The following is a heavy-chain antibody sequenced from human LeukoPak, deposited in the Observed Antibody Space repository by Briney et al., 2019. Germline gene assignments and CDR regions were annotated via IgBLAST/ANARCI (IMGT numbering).Heavy chain of an antibody. Sequence: GGSLRLSCAASGFTFNDYTMTWVRQAPGKGLEWVSSITGDCNYIFYADSVKGRFTISRDNAQNSLFLELNSLRGEGTAVYYCARERNFYYFDYWGQGALVTVSS. J-gene: IGHJ4*02. D-gene: IGHD3-3*01. V-gene: IGHV3-21*01. CDR2: ITGDCNYI. CDR1: GFTFNDYT. CDR3: ARERNFYYFDY.